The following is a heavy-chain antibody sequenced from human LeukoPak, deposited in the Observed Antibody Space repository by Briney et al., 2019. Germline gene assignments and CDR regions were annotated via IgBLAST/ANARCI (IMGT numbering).Heavy chain of an antibody. D-gene: IGHD2-2*01. V-gene: IGHV5-51*01. J-gene: IGHJ3*02. CDR2: IYPGDSDT. CDR3: ARQDIVVVPAAPGAFGI. CDR1: GYSFTSYW. Sequence: GESLKISCKGSGYSFTSYWIGWVRQMPGKGLEWMGIIYPGDSDTRYSPSFQGQVTISADKSISTAYLQWSSLKASDTAMYYCARQDIVVVPAAPGAFGIWGQGTMVTVSS.